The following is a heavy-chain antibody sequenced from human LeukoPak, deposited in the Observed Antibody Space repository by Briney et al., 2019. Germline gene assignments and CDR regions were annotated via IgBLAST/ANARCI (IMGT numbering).Heavy chain of an antibody. Sequence: GASVKVSCKASGGTFSSYAISWVRQAPGQGLEWMGGIIPIFGTANYAQKFQGRVTITADESTSTAYMELSSLRSEDTAVYYCVRLGDHCSGWYDGVSATKNVRAFDIWGQGTMVTVSS. J-gene: IGHJ3*02. V-gene: IGHV1-69*13. D-gene: IGHD6-19*01. CDR1: GGTFSSYA. CDR3: VRLGDHCSGWYDGVSATKNVRAFDI. CDR2: IIPIFGTA.